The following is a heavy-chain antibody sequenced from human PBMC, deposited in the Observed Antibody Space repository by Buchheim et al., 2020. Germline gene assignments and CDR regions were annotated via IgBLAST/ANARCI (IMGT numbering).Heavy chain of an antibody. CDR2: ISTDGNSN. V-gene: IGHV3-30*03. D-gene: IGHD3-10*01. CDR3: ATDLLLGRPDYLDH. CDR1: GFTFSSYE. Sequence: QVQLVESGGGVVRPGRSLRLSCAAFGFTFSSYEVHWVRQGPGKGLEWLAVISTDGNSNFHADSVLGRFTISRDNSRNSVYLQMNGLRGEDTAVYYCATDLLLGRPDYLDHWGQGTL. J-gene: IGHJ4*02.